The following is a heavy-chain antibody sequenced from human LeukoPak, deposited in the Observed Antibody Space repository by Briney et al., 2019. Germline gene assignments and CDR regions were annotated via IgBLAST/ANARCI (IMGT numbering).Heavy chain of an antibody. CDR2: ISGYSGST. Sequence: GASVRISCKGLGFTFTRSGFIWVRQAPGQGLEWMGWISGYSGSTYYAQRFQDRISMTSDTASSTDYLEVRGLTSDDTAAYYCAKAGHLSYYYFDYWGQGTLVSVSS. CDR3: AKAGHLSYYYFDY. V-gene: IGHV1-18*01. J-gene: IGHJ4*02. D-gene: IGHD1-26*01. CDR1: GFTFTRSG.